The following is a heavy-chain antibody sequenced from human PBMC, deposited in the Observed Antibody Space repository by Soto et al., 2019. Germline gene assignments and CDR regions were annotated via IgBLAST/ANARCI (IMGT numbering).Heavy chain of an antibody. CDR3: ARLVPDCTNGVCYINNYYYGMDV. CDR1: GYSFTSYW. J-gene: IGHJ6*02. CDR2: IYPGDSDT. Sequence: GESLKISCKGSGYSFTSYWIGWVRQMAGKGMEWMGIIYPGDSDTRYSPSFQGQVTISADKSISTAYLQWSSRKDSDTGMYYCARLVPDCTNGVCYINNYYYGMDVWGQGTTVTVSS. D-gene: IGHD2-8*01. V-gene: IGHV5-51*01.